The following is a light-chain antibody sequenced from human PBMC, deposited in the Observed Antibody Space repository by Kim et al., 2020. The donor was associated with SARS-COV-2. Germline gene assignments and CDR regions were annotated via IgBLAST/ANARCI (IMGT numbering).Light chain of an antibody. Sequence: SPGESYHLSCRASQGVSSIIAWYQQKRGWARRLLSYGASTRATGIPVRFSGSESGTEFTRTIRSLQSEDFAVYICQQYNSWPPLAFGQGTKVEIK. CDR1: QGVSSI. CDR2: GAS. J-gene: IGKJ1*01. CDR3: QQYNSWPPLA. V-gene: IGKV3-15*01.